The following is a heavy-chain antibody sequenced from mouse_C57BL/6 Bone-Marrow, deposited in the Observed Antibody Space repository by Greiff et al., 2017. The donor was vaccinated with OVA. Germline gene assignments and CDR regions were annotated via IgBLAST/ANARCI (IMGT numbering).Heavy chain of an antibody. CDR2: IDPENGDT. J-gene: IGHJ3*01. CDR1: GFNFKDDY. Sequence: EVQLVESGAELVRPGASVKLSCTASGFNFKDDYMHWVKQRPEQGLEWIGWIDPENGDTEYASKFQGKATITADTSSNTAYLQLSSLTSEDTAVYYCTRGAQATAWFADWGKGTLVTVSA. D-gene: IGHD3-2*02. CDR3: TRGAQATAWFAD. V-gene: IGHV14-4*01.